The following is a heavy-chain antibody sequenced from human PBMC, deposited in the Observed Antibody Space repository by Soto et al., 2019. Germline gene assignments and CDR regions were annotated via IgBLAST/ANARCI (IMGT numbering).Heavy chain of an antibody. Sequence: VQLVQSGAEVKKPGSSVKVSCKASGGTFSSYAISWVRQAPGQGLEWMGGIIPIFGTANYAQKFQGRVTITADESTSTAYMELSSLRSEDTAVYYCARDQGFHTAIAPYNWFDPWGQGTLVTVSS. D-gene: IGHD5-18*01. CDR3: ARDQGFHTAIAPYNWFDP. J-gene: IGHJ5*02. V-gene: IGHV1-69*01. CDR2: IIPIFGTA. CDR1: GGTFSSYA.